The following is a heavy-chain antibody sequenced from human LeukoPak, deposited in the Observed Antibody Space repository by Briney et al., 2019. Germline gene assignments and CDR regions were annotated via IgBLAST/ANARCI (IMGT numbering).Heavy chain of an antibody. J-gene: IGHJ6*02. D-gene: IGHD1-1*01. CDR2: INPSGGST. Sequence: ASVKVSCKASGYTFTSYYMHWVRQAPGQGLEWMGIINPSGGSTSYAQKFQGRVTMTRDTSTSTVYMELSSLRSEDTAVYYCARDRLEDRYYYYYGMDVWGRGTTVTVSS. V-gene: IGHV1-46*01. CDR3: ARDRLEDRYYYYYGMDV. CDR1: GYTFTSYY.